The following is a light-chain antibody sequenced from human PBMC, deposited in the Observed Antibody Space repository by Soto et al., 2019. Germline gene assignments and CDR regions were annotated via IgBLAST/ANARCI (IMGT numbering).Light chain of an antibody. Sequence: QSVLTQPPSASGTPGQRVSISCSGSSSNIESNAVSWYQQLPGTAPKLLIYSYNQRPSGVPDRFSASKSGTSASLAISGLQSEDEADDYCAAWDDSLNGLVFGGGTKLTVL. V-gene: IGLV1-44*01. CDR2: SYN. J-gene: IGLJ3*02. CDR1: SSNIESNA. CDR3: AAWDDSLNGLV.